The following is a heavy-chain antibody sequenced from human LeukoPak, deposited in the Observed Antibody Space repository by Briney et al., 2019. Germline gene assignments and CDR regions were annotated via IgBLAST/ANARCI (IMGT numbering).Heavy chain of an antibody. D-gene: IGHD6-13*01. CDR3: ARVRLIAAAGINNWFDP. J-gene: IGHJ5*02. CDR2: MYITRST. Sequence: SETLSLTCTVSGGSMNNYYWSWIRQPAGKGLEWIGRMYITRSTDYNPSLRSRVIMSLDRSKNQFSLQLNSVTPEDTAVYYCARVRLIAAAGINNWFDPWGQGTLVTVSS. V-gene: IGHV4-4*07. CDR1: GGSMNNYY.